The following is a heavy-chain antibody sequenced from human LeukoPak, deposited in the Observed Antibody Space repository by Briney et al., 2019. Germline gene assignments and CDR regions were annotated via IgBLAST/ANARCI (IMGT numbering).Heavy chain of an antibody. CDR3: TTDPSGVVVAPATIGLDYYYGMDV. V-gene: IGHV3-15*01. D-gene: IGHD2-2*01. CDR2: IKSKTDGGTT. Sequence: GGSLRLSCAASGFTFSNAWMSWVRQAPGKGLEWVGRIKSKTDGGTTDCAAPVKGRFTISRDDSKNTLYLQMNSLKTEDTAVYYCTTDPSGVVVAPATIGLDYYYGMDVWGQGTTVTVSS. CDR1: GFTFSNAW. J-gene: IGHJ6*02.